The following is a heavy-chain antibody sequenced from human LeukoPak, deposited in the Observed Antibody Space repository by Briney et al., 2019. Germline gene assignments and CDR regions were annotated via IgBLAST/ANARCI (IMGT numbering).Heavy chain of an antibody. D-gene: IGHD6-6*01. Sequence: PSETLSLTCTVSGGSISSYYWSWLRQPAGKGLEWIGRIYTSGSTNYNPSLKSRVTMSVDTSKNQFSLSLSSVTAADTAVYYCARYSSSLFLDYWGQGTLVTVSS. V-gene: IGHV4-4*07. CDR3: ARYSSSLFLDY. CDR1: GGSISSYY. CDR2: IYTSGST. J-gene: IGHJ4*02.